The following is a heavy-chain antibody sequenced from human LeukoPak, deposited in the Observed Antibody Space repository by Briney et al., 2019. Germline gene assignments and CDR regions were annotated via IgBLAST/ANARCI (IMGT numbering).Heavy chain of an antibody. V-gene: IGHV3-23*01. Sequence: GGSLRLSCAASGFTFSSYAMSWVRQAPGKGLEWVSAISGSGGSTYYADSVKGRFTISRDNSKNTLYLQMNSLRAEDTAVYYCARVGVDYSGNIIKYYFDYWGQGTLVTVSS. D-gene: IGHD4-23*01. CDR3: ARVGVDYSGNIIKYYFDY. J-gene: IGHJ4*02. CDR1: GFTFSSYA. CDR2: ISGSGGST.